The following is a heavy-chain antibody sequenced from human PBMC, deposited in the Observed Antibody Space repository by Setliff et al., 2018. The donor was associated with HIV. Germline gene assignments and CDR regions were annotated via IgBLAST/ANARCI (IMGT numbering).Heavy chain of an antibody. CDR1: GYTFTTYS. V-gene: IGHV1-3*01. J-gene: IGHJ4*01. CDR3: ARGALLAAFDFDY. D-gene: IGHD3-10*01. CDR2: INVGNGDT. Sequence: ASVMVSCKASGYTFTTYSLHWVRQAPGQSLEWMGWINVGNGDTKYSQDLQGRITITRDTSANTAYMELSRLRSDDTAVYFCARGALLAAFDFDYWGQGTRVTVSS.